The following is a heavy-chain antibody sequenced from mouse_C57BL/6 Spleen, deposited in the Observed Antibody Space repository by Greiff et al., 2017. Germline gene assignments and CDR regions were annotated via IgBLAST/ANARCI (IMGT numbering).Heavy chain of an antibody. CDR2: INPNNGGT. CDR3: ARRGNSSGYWFAY. V-gene: IGHV1-18*01. CDR1: GYTFTDHN. J-gene: IGHJ3*01. D-gene: IGHD3-2*02. Sequence: VQLQQSGPELVKPGASVKIPCKASGYTFTDHNMDWVKQSHGKSLEWIGDINPNNGGTIYNQKFKGKATLTVDKSSSTAYMELRSLTSEDTAVYYCARRGNSSGYWFAYWGQGTLVTVSA.